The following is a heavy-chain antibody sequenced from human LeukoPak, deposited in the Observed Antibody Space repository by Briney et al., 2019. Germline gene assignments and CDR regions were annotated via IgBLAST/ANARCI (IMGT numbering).Heavy chain of an antibody. D-gene: IGHD6-19*01. Sequence: GKSLRLSCAASGFTFSSYGMHWVRQAPGKGLEWVAVIWYDGSNEYYADSVKGRFIISRDNSRNTLYLQMNSLRAEDTAVYYCARSAGIAVAGVDYWGQGTLVTVPS. J-gene: IGHJ4*02. CDR3: ARSAGIAVAGVDY. V-gene: IGHV3-33*01. CDR1: GFTFSSYG. CDR2: IWYDGSNE.